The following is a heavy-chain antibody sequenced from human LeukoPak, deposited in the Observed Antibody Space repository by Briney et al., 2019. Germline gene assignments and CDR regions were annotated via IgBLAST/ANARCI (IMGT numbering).Heavy chain of an antibody. J-gene: IGHJ4*02. CDR2: ISTHNGDT. D-gene: IGHD3-22*01. Sequence: ASVKVSRKASGYTFTTYGVSWVRQAPRQGLEWMGCISTHNGDTNYAQKVQGRVTMTTDTSTNTAYMELRSLRSDDTAVYYCARGGFYYDSSGYLESFDYWGQGTLVTVSS. CDR3: ARGGFYYDSSGYLESFDY. CDR1: GYTFTTYG. V-gene: IGHV1-18*01.